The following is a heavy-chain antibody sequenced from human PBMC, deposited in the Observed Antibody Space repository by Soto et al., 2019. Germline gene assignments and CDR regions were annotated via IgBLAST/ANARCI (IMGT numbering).Heavy chain of an antibody. D-gene: IGHD3-3*02. CDR2: ISHSGST. V-gene: IGHV4-4*02. CDR3: AARHFWSGPWTHTRLDY. Sequence: QPPGKGLEWIGQISHSGSTNYNPSLTSRVTISVDKSKNHFSLKLTSVTAADTAVYYCAARHFWSGPWTHTRLDYWGQGTLVTVSS. J-gene: IGHJ4*02.